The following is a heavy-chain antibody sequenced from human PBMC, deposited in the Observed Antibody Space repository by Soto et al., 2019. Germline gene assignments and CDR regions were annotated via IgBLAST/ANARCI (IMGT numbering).Heavy chain of an antibody. Sequence: GESLKISCKGSGYSFTSYWIGWVRQMPGKGLEWMGIIYPGDSDTRYSPSFQGQVTISADKSISTAYLQWSSLKASDTAMYYCASYNDYGDYGYAFDIWGPGTMVTVSS. V-gene: IGHV5-51*01. CDR3: ASYNDYGDYGYAFDI. D-gene: IGHD4-17*01. CDR2: IYPGDSDT. CDR1: GYSFTSYW. J-gene: IGHJ3*02.